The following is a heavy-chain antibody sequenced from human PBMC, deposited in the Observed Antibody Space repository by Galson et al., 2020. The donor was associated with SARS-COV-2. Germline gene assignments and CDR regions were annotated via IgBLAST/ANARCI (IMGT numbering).Heavy chain of an antibody. V-gene: IGHV4-34*01. CDR2: INHSGST. Sequence: SKASETLSLTCAVYGGSFSGYYWSWIRQPPGKGLEWMGEINHSGSTNYNPSLKSRVTILVDTSKNQFSLKLSSVTAADTAVYYCARGRYSSSGYGPYYGMDVWGQGTTVTVSS. J-gene: IGHJ6*02. CDR1: GGSFSGYY. CDR3: ARGRYSSSGYGPYYGMDV. D-gene: IGHD6-13*01.